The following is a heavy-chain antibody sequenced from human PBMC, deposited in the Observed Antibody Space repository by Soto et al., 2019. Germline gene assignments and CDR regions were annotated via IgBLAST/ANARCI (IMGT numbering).Heavy chain of an antibody. J-gene: IGHJ6*02. CDR2: ISDSGGTT. V-gene: IGHV3-23*01. D-gene: IGHD6-6*01. CDR1: GFTFRTYA. Sequence: LRLSCAVSGFTFRTYAMSWVRQAPGKGLEWVSVISDSGGTTHYAASVKGRFTVSRDNFKNTLYLQMNSLRAEDTALYYCAKAADSSSYGVDVWGQGTTVTVSS. CDR3: AKAADSSSYGVDV.